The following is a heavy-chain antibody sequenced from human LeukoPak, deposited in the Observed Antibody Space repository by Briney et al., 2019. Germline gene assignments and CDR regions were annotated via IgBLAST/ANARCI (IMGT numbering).Heavy chain of an antibody. J-gene: IGHJ6*03. V-gene: IGHV3-30*02. Sequence: GGSLRLSCAASGFTFSGNGMHWVRQAPGKGLEWVAFIRFDGINKYYADSVKGRFTISRDNSKNTLYLHMNSLRAEDTAVYFCAKGSKAVLFTRDHYMDVWGKGTTVTISS. CDR1: GFTFSGNG. CDR3: AKGSKAVLFTRDHYMDV. CDR2: IRFDGINK. D-gene: IGHD6-19*01.